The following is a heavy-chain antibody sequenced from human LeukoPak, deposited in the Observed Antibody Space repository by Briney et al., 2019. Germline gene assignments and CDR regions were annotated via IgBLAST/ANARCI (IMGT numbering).Heavy chain of an antibody. Sequence: GGSLRLSCAASGFTFSSYAMSWVRQAPGKGLEWVSAISGSGGSTYYADSVKGRFTISRDNSKNTLYLQMNTLRADDTAVYYCARARHDLLSGYYYYMDVWGKGTTVTVSS. D-gene: IGHD3-10*01. J-gene: IGHJ6*03. CDR2: ISGSGGST. V-gene: IGHV3-23*01. CDR3: ARARHDLLSGYYYYMDV. CDR1: GFTFSSYA.